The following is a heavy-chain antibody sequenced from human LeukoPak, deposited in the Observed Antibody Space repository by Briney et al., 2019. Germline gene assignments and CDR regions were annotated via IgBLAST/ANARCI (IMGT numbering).Heavy chain of an antibody. J-gene: IGHJ4*02. V-gene: IGHV3-53*04. CDR2: IYGDGTT. D-gene: IGHD3-10*01. CDR3: ARGLIYLGY. Sequence: GGSLRLSCEASGFNVSSNYMTWVRQAPGKGLEWVSLIYGDGTTDYADSVKGRFHNSRHNSKNTLYLQMNSLRAEDTAVYYCARGLIYLGYWGQGTLVTVSS. CDR1: GFNVSSNY.